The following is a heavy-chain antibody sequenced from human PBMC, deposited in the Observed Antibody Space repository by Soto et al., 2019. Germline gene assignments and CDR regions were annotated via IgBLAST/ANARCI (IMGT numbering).Heavy chain of an antibody. CDR2: IYPGDSDT. D-gene: IGHD3-22*01. J-gene: IGHJ4*02. V-gene: IGHV5-51*01. CDR1: GYSFTSYW. Sequence: GESLKISCKGSGYSFTSYWIGWVRQMPGKGLEWMGIIYPGDSDTRYSPSFQGQVTISADKSISTAYLQWSSLKASDTAMYYCARLSLSPQWCYDSSGYYSSLDYWGQGTLVTVSS. CDR3: ARLSLSPQWCYDSSGYYSSLDY.